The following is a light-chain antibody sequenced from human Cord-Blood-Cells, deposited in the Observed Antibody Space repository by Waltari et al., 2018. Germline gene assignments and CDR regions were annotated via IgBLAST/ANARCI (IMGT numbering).Light chain of an antibody. CDR3: QQSYSTPVT. J-gene: IGKJ3*01. CDR2: AAS. Sequence: DIQMTQSPSSLSASVGDRVTITCRASQSISSYLHWYHQKPGKAPKILIYAASSLQSGVQSRFSGSGSVTDFTLTISSLQPEDFATYYCQQSYSTPVTVGPGTKVDIK. CDR1: QSISSY. V-gene: IGKV1-39*01.